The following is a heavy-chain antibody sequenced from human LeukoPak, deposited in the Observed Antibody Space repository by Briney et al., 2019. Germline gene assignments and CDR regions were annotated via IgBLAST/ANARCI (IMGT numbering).Heavy chain of an antibody. CDR1: GFTFSNYA. J-gene: IGHJ3*01. CDR3: AKGPAVHDAFDL. CDR2: ISGSGGVT. Sequence: PGGSLRLSCAASGFTFSNYAMSWVRQAPGQGLERVSVISGSGGVTSYADSARGRFTISRDIYKNTVYLQMNSLRADDTAVYYCAKGPAVHDAFDLWGQGTMVTVSS. V-gene: IGHV3-23*01.